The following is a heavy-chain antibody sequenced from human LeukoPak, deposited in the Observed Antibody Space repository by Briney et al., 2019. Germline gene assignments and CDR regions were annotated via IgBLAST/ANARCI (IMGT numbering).Heavy chain of an antibody. Sequence: GGSLRLFCAASGFTFSVYYMSWIRQSPGKGLECVSYISSSSSDTNYADSVKGRFTISRDNAKNSLYLQMNSLRAEDTAVYYCARDEFGSGWYMGYWGQGTLVTVSS. CDR1: GFTFSVYY. J-gene: IGHJ4*02. V-gene: IGHV3-11*06. D-gene: IGHD6-19*01. CDR2: ISSSSSDT. CDR3: ARDEFGSGWYMGY.